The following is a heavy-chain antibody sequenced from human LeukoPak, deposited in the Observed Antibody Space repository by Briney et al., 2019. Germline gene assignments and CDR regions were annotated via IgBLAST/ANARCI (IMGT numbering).Heavy chain of an antibody. D-gene: IGHD2-21*02. CDR1: GGSISSYY. J-gene: IGHJ4*02. V-gene: IGHV4-59*01. CDR2: IYYSGST. CDR3: ARSTAIPAYFDY. Sequence: KPSETLSLTCTVSGGSISSYYWSWIRQPPGKGLEWIGYIYYSGSTNYNPSLKSRVTISVDTSKNQFSLKLSSVTAADTAVYYCARSTAIPAYFDYWGQGTLVTVSS.